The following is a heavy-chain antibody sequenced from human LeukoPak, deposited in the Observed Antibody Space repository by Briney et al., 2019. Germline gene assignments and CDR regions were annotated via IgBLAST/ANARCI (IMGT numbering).Heavy chain of an antibody. CDR1: DGSFSGHF. D-gene: IGHD3-22*01. J-gene: IGHJ4*02. CDR2: INHIGST. CDR3: ARVWGQMDSSGYYNH. V-gene: IGHV4-34*01. Sequence: SETLSLTCAGSDGSFSGHFWRWIRQPPGKGLEWVGEINHIGSTNYNPSLESRVTMSLDTSKNRFSLRLSSVTAADTAVYYCARVWGQMDSSGYYNHWGQGTLVTVSS.